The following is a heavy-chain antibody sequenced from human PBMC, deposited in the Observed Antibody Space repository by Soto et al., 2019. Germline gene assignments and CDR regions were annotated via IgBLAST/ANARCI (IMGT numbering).Heavy chain of an antibody. D-gene: IGHD2-2*01. Sequence: PSETLSLTCTVSGDSISGGASFWSWIRQPPGKGLEWIANVYYSGSSHYNPSLKSRLTISVDTTKNQFSLQLKSMTAAATAVYYCSKLSCTSSTCYFPCWFDPWGQGTMVTVSS. J-gene: IGHJ5*02. CDR3: SKLSCTSSTCYFPCWFDP. CDR1: GDSISGGASF. CDR2: VYYSGSS. V-gene: IGHV4-30-4*03.